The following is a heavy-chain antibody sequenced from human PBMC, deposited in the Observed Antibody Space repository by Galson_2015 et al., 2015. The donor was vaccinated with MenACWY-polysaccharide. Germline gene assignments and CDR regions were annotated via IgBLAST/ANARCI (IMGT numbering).Heavy chain of an antibody. J-gene: IGHJ4*02. D-gene: IGHD1-1*01. CDR2: IYPGDSDT. Sequence: LEWMGIIYPGDSDTRYSPSFQGQVTISADKSISAAYLQWSSLKASDTAMYYCARHGGSSALFIERIDYWGQGTLVTASS. V-gene: IGHV5-51*01. CDR3: ARHGGSSALFIERIDY.